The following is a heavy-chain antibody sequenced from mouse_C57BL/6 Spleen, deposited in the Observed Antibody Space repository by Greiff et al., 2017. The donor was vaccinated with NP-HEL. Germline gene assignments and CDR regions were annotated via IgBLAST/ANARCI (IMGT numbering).Heavy chain of an antibody. CDR2: IDPETGGT. D-gene: IGHD3-3*01. Sequence: QVQLKQSGAELVRPGASVTLSCKASGYTFTDYEMHWVKQTPVHGLEWIGAIDPETGGTAYTQKFKGKAILTADKSSSTAYMELRRLTSEDSAVYYCTRSGLYAMYDWGQGTSVTVSS. CDR3: TRSGLYAMYD. V-gene: IGHV1-15*01. CDR1: GYTFTDYE. J-gene: IGHJ4*01.